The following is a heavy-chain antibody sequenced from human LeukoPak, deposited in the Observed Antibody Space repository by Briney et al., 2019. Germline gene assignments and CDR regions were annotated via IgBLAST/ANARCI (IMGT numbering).Heavy chain of an antibody. CDR2: ISGNGGAT. V-gene: IGHV3-23*01. CDR3: AKGSGSPYYFDY. J-gene: IGHJ4*02. D-gene: IGHD3-10*01. Sequence: GGSLRLSCAASGFAFSNFAMTWVRQAPGKGLECVSLISGNGGATYYADSVKGRFTISRDNSKSTLFLQMNSLRAGDTAVYYCAKGSGSPYYFDYWGQGTLVTVSS. CDR1: GFAFSNFA.